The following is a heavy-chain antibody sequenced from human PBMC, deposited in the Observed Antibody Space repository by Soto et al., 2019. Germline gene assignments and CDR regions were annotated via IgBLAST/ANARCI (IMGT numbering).Heavy chain of an antibody. V-gene: IGHV3-23*01. Sequence: DVHLLESGGHLVQPGGSLRLSCAASGFTFSSYAMSWVRQAPGKGLEWVSRVSAGGDMTYYSDSVKGRFTTSRDNSNNALFLQMNSLRIEDTALYYCARGDRGGSGSPASYYYSGLDVWGQGTTVTVS. D-gene: IGHD3-10*01. CDR2: VSAGGDMT. CDR3: ARGDRGGSGSPASYYYSGLDV. CDR1: GFTFSSYA. J-gene: IGHJ6*02.